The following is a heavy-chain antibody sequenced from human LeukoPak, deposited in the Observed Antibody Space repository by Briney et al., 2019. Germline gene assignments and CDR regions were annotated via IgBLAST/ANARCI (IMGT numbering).Heavy chain of an antibody. CDR2: ISGSGGST. CDR1: RFRFRSYS. J-gene: IGHJ4*02. CDR3: SKDMGDIVVVPAAALDY. D-gene: IGHD2-2*01. Sequence: LSCVPCRFRFRSYSIMWVRPAPGRGLDWVSAISGSGGSTYYADSVKDRCTISSDNSKKPVYLQVNSLKAHDPAGYYCSKDMGDIVVVPAAALDYWGQGNLVTVSS. V-gene: IGHV3-23*01.